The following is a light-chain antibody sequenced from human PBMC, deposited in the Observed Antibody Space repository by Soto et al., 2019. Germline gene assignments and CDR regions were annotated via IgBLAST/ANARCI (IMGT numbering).Light chain of an antibody. V-gene: IGLV2-14*01. CDR2: EVS. J-gene: IGLJ1*01. CDR1: SSDVGGYNY. CDR3: SSYTSSITYV. Sequence: QSALTQPASVSGSPGQSITISCTGTSSDVGGYNYVSWYQQHSGKAPKLMIYEVSNRPSGVSNRFSGSKSGNTASLTISGLQAEDEADYYCSSYTSSITYVFGTGTRSPS.